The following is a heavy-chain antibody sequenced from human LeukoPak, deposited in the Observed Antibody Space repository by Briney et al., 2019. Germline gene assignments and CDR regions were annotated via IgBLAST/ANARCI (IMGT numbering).Heavy chain of an antibody. D-gene: IGHD2-15*01. CDR2: ISNTGNTI. J-gene: IGHJ6*01. CDR3: ARGQYYSGGGFLDV. Sequence: GVSLRLSCAASGFTFSNYHIHWVRQPPGKGLEWVSYISNTGNTIYYPDSVKGRFTISRDNAKNSLYLQMSSLRDEDTAVYYCARGQYYSGGGFLDVWGQGTTVTVSS. CDR1: GFTFSNYH. V-gene: IGHV3-48*02.